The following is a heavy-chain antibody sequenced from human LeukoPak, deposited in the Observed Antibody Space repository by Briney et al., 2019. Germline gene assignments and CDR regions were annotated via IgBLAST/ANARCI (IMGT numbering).Heavy chain of an antibody. CDR2: ISYDGSNK. D-gene: IGHD2-21*02. J-gene: IGHJ4*02. Sequence: GGSLRLSCAASGLTFSSYGMHWVRQAPGKGLEWVAVISYDGSNKDYADSVKGRFTISRDNSKNTLYLQMNSLRAEDTAVYYCAERLGDNFDYWGQGTLVTVSS. CDR3: AERLGDNFDY. V-gene: IGHV3-30*18. CDR1: GLTFSSYG.